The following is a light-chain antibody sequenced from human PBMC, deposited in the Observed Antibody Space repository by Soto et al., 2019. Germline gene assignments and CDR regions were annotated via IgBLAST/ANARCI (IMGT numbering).Light chain of an antibody. CDR2: GSN. J-gene: IGLJ2*01. CDR3: ATWDDSLNGPV. Sequence: QSVLTQPPSASGTPGQRVTISCSGSSSNIGTNPVNWYQQLPGAAPKLLIYGSNQRPSGVPDRFSGSKSGTSASLGISGLQSEDEADYYCATWDDSLNGPVFGGGTKLTVL. V-gene: IGLV1-44*01. CDR1: SSNIGTNP.